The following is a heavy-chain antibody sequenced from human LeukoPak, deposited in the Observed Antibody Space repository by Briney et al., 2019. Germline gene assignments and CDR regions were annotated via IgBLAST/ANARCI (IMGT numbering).Heavy chain of an antibody. D-gene: IGHD4-17*01. J-gene: IGHJ3*02. Sequence: GESLKISCKGSGYSFTSYWIGWVRQMPGKGLEWMGIIYPGDSDTRYSPSFQGQVTVSADKSITTAFLQWSSLKASDTAMYYCARRLVRDDGDFSGAFDIWGQGTMVTVSS. V-gene: IGHV5-51*01. CDR3: ARRLVRDDGDFSGAFDI. CDR2: IYPGDSDT. CDR1: GYSFTSYW.